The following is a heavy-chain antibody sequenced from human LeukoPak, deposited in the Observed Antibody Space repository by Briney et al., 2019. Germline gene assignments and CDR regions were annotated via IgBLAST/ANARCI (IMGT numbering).Heavy chain of an antibody. Sequence: GASVMVSCKASGYTFTGYYMHWVRQAPGQGLEWMGRINPNSGGTSYAQKFQGRVTMTRDTSISTAYMELSRLRSDDMAVYYCATPWNQNMVDSWGMDVWGQGTTVTVSS. CDR3: ATPWNQNMVDSWGMDV. D-gene: IGHD1-14*01. CDR2: INPNSGGT. J-gene: IGHJ6*02. CDR1: GYTFTGYY. V-gene: IGHV1-2*06.